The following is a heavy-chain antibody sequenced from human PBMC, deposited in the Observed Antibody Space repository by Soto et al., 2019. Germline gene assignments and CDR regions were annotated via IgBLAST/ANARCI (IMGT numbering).Heavy chain of an antibody. V-gene: IGHV3-21*01. CDR2: ISSSSSYI. Sequence: VGSLRLSCAASGFTFSSYSMNWVRQAPGKGLEWVSSISSSSSYIYYADSVKGRFTISRDNAKNSLYLQMNSLRAEDTAVYYCARDPLIAVAGNDFDYWGQGTLVTVSS. CDR1: GFTFSSYS. J-gene: IGHJ4*02. CDR3: ARDPLIAVAGNDFDY. D-gene: IGHD6-19*01.